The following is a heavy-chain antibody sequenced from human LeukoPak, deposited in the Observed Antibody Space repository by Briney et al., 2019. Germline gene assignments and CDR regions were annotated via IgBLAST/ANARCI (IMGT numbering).Heavy chain of an antibody. CDR1: GFTFSDYY. V-gene: IGHV3-11*04. D-gene: IGHD4-17*01. CDR3: ARVTAVISFDY. Sequence: PGGSLRLSCAASGFTFSDYYMSWIRQAPGKGLEWVSYISSSGSTIYYADSVKGRFTISRDNFKNTLYLQMNSLRAEDTAVYYCARVTAVISFDYWGQGTLVTVSS. J-gene: IGHJ4*02. CDR2: ISSSGSTI.